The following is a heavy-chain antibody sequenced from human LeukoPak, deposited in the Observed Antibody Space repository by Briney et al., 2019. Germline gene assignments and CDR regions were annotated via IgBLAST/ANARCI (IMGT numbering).Heavy chain of an antibody. Sequence: SETLSLTCAVYGGSFSGYYWSWIRQPPGKGLEWIGEINHSGSTNYNPSLKSRVTISVGTSKNQFSLKLSSVTAADTAVYYCARGRFRYYFDYWGQGTLVTVSS. CDR3: ARGRFRYYFDY. CDR1: GGSFSGYY. CDR2: INHSGST. D-gene: IGHD3-3*01. J-gene: IGHJ4*02. V-gene: IGHV4-34*01.